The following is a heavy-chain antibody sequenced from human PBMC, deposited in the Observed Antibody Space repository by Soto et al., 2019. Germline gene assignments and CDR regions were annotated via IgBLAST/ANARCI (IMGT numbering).Heavy chain of an antibody. CDR3: ARDPSNDSSGYPTGDY. Sequence: SETLSLTCAVYGGSFSGYYWSWIRQPPGKGLEWIGEINHSGSTNYNPSLKSRVTISVDTSKNQFSLKLSSVTAADTAVYYCARDPSNDSSGYPTGDYWGQGTLVTVS. D-gene: IGHD3-22*01. CDR2: INHSGST. V-gene: IGHV4-34*01. CDR1: GGSFSGYY. J-gene: IGHJ4*02.